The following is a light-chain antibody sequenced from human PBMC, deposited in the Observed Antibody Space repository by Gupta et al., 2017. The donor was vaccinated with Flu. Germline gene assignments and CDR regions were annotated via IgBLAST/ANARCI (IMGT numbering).Light chain of an antibody. V-gene: IGKV2-30*01. CDR1: QSLVYSDGNTY. J-gene: IGKJ1*01. CDR3: MQGTHWPPWT. Sequence: DVVMTQSPLSLPVTLGQPASISCRSSQSLVYSDGNTYLSWFQQRPGQSPRRLIYKVSNRDSGVPDRFSGSGSGTDFTLKTSRVEAEDVGVYYCMQGTHWPPWTFGQGTKVEIK. CDR2: KVS.